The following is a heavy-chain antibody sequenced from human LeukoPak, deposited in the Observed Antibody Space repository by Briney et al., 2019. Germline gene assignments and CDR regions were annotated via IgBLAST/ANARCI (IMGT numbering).Heavy chain of an antibody. Sequence: PGGSLRLSCAASGFTFSSYGMHWVRQAPGKGLEWVAVIWYDGSNKYYADSVKGRFTISRGNSKNTLYLQMNSLRAEDTAVYYCAREGYCSSTSCSWFDYWGQGTLVTVSS. D-gene: IGHD2-2*01. J-gene: IGHJ4*02. CDR2: IWYDGSNK. CDR1: GFTFSSYG. CDR3: AREGYCSSTSCSWFDY. V-gene: IGHV3-33*01.